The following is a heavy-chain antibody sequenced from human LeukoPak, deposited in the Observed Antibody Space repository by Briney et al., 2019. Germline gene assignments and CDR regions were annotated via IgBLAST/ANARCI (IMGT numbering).Heavy chain of an antibody. V-gene: IGHV4-59*01. CDR2: IYYSGST. J-gene: IGHJ4*02. Sequence: SETLSPTCTVSGGSISSYYWSWIRQPPGKGLEWIGYIYYSGSTNYNPSLKSRVTISVDTSKNQFSLKLSSVTAADTAVYYCARASIRYYDILTGLFDYWGQGTLVTVSS. CDR1: GGSISSYY. D-gene: IGHD3-9*01. CDR3: ARASIRYYDILTGLFDY.